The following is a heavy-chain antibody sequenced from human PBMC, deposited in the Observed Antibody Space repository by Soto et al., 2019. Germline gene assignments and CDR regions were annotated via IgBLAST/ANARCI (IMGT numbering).Heavy chain of an antibody. J-gene: IGHJ4*02. CDR1: GGSISSGGYY. CDR3: ARSGVPAEVGPFDY. V-gene: IGHV4-31*03. Sequence: SETLSLTCTVSGGSISSGGYYWSWIRQHPGKGLEWIGYIYYSGSTYYNPSLKSRVTISVDTSKNQFSLKLSSVTAADTAVYYCARSGVPAEVGPFDYWGQGTLVNVSS. CDR2: IYYSGST. D-gene: IGHD2-2*01.